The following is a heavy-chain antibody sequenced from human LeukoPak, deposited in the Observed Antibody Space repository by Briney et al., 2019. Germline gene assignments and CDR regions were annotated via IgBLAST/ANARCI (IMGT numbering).Heavy chain of an antibody. J-gene: IGHJ3*02. CDR1: GFAVSSNY. D-gene: IGHD4-17*01. Sequence: GGSLRLSCAASGFAVSSNYMTWVRQAPGKGLYWVSVIYSGGSTYYADSVKGRFTISRDNSKNTLYLQMNSLRAEDTAVYYCARLTTVLAFDIWGQGTMVTVSS. V-gene: IGHV3-53*01. CDR3: ARLTTVLAFDI. CDR2: IYSGGST.